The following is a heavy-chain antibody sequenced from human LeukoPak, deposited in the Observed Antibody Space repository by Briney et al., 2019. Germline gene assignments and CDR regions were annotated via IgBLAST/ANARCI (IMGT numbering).Heavy chain of an antibody. D-gene: IGHD6-25*01. V-gene: IGHV1-2*02. CDR1: GYTCTGYY. J-gene: IGHJ5*02. CDR3: ARDKKLAPAGLT. Sequence: GASVKVSCTASGYTCTGYYMHWGRHGPGQGLGWVGWINPNSGGTNNAQKFQGRVTMTRDTSISTAYMQLSRLRSDATAVYYFARDKKLAPAGLTWGQGTLVTASS. CDR2: INPNSGGT.